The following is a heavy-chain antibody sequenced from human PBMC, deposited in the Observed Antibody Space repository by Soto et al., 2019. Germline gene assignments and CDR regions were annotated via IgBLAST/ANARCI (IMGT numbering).Heavy chain of an antibody. J-gene: IGHJ3*01. Sequence: QPHLLQSGAEVKKPGASVRVSCKASGYILSNYGFSWVRQAPGQGLEWMGWISTYRGDTGYAQKFQGRVTLTADTSTSTADMEVRSLRADDTAMYYCARGTGTTAYDVWGQGTLVTVSS. D-gene: IGHD1-1*01. CDR2: ISTYRGDT. CDR1: GYILSNYG. V-gene: IGHV1-18*01. CDR3: ARGTGTTAYDV.